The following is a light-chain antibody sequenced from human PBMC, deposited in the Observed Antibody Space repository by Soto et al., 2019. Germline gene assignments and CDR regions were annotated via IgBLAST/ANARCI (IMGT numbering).Light chain of an antibody. CDR1: QSISSW. J-gene: IGKJ1*01. Sequence: IQMPQSHSTLSASVGDRVTITCRASQSISSWLAWYQQKPGKAPKLLIYDASSLESGVPSRFSGSGSGTEFTLTISSLQPDDFATYYCQQYNSYSFGQGTKVDI. CDR3: QQYNSYS. V-gene: IGKV1-5*01. CDR2: DAS.